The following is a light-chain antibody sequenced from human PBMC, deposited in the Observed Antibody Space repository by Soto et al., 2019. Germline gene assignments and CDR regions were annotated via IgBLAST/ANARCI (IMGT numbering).Light chain of an antibody. V-gene: IGKV3-20*01. CDR2: GAS. J-gene: IGKJ1*01. CDR1: RSVSSSY. Sequence: ESGLTQSPGTLSLSPGERATLSCRASRSVSSSYLAWYQQKPGQAPRLLIYGASSRATGIPDRFSGSGSGTDFTLTISRLEPEDFAVYYCQQYGKTPWTFGQGTKVDIK. CDR3: QQYGKTPWT.